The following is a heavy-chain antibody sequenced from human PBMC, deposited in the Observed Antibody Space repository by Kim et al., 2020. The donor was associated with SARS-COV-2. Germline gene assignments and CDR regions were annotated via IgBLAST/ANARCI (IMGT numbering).Heavy chain of an antibody. V-gene: IGHV4-59*13. D-gene: IGHD3-3*01. CDR2: IYYSGST. Sequence: SETLSLTCTVSGGSISSSYWSWIRQPPGKGLEWIGYIYYSGSTNYNPSLKSRVTISVDTSKNQFSLKLSSVTAADTAVYFCARHKKNFGVVIIDYWGQGTLVTVSS. CDR3: ARHKKNFGVVIIDY. CDR1: GGSISSSY. J-gene: IGHJ4*02.